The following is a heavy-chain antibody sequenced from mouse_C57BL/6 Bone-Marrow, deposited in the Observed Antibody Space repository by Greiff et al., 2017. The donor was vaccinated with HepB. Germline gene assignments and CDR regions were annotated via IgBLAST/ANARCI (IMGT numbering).Heavy chain of an antibody. V-gene: IGHV1-42*01. CDR2: INPSTGGT. D-gene: IGHD2-12*01. J-gene: IGHJ2*01. CDR1: GYSFTGYY. CDR3: AIYDVGFDY. Sequence: EVQLQQSGPELVKPGASVKISCKASGYSFTGYYMNWVKQSPEKSLEWIGEINPSTGGTTYNQKFKAKATLTVDKSSSTAYMQLKSLTSEDSAVYYCAIYDVGFDYWGQGTTLTVSS.